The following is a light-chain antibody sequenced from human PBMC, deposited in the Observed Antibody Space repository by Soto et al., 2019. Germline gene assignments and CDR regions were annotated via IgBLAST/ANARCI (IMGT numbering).Light chain of an antibody. CDR1: QSFSGW. Sequence: DIQLTQSPSTLSASVGDRVTIACRASQSFSGWLAWYQQKPGKAPKLLIYKDSSLQTGVPSRFSGSGSGTEFTHTISSLQPDDFATYYCQQYDSYSLFTFGPGTKMDIK. CDR3: QQYDSYSLFT. J-gene: IGKJ3*01. CDR2: KDS. V-gene: IGKV1-5*03.